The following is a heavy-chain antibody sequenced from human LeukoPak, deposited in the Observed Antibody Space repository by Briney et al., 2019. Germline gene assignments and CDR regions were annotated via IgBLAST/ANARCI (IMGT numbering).Heavy chain of an antibody. CDR1: GFTFSSYG. Sequence: SGRSLRLSCAASGFTFSSYGMHWVRQAPGKGLEWVAVIWYDGSNKYYADSVKGRFTISRDNSKSTLYLQMNSLRAEDTAVYYCARPTYSGSYYWFDYWGQGTLVTVSS. D-gene: IGHD1-26*01. CDR3: ARPTYSGSYYWFDY. V-gene: IGHV3-33*01. J-gene: IGHJ4*02. CDR2: IWYDGSNK.